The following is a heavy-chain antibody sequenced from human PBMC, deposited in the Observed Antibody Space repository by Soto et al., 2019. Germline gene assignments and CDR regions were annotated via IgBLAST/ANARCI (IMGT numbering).Heavy chain of an antibody. CDR1: GGSISSYY. CDR3: ARVPDR. Sequence: SETLSLTCTVSGGSISSYYCSWFRQPPGKGLEWIGYIYHSGSTYYNPSLKSRVTISVDRSKNQFSLKLSSVTAADTAVYYCARVPDRWGQGTLVTVSS. D-gene: IGHD2-2*01. J-gene: IGHJ5*02. CDR2: IYHSGST. V-gene: IGHV4-59*12.